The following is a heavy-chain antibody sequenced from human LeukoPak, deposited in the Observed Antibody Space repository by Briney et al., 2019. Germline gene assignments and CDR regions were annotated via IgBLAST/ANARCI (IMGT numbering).Heavy chain of an antibody. D-gene: IGHD3-16*02. J-gene: IGHJ6*03. Sequence: PSETLSLTCTVSGGSIGTYYWSWVRQSPGKGLEWIGYTYVTGNRYNPYLQSRVTISVDTSRNQFFLKMSSVTAADTAVYYCARHIGGGIEDMDVWGKGTKVTLSS. CDR2: TYVTGN. CDR3: ARHIGGGIEDMDV. CDR1: GGSIGTYY. V-gene: IGHV4-59*08.